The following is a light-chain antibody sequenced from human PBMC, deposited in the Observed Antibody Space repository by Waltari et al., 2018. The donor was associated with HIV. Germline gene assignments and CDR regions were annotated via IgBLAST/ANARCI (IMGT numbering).Light chain of an antibody. J-gene: IGLJ3*02. CDR1: TSNIGTNY. CDR3: AAWDDRVSGWL. CDR2: RNN. V-gene: IGLV1-47*01. Sequence: QSLLTQPPSASGTPGQRVTISCSGSTSNIGTNYVYWYQQLPGTAPKLLIYRNNQRPSGVPDRFSGSKSGTSASLAISWLRSEDEADYYCAAWDDRVSGWLFGGGTKLTVL.